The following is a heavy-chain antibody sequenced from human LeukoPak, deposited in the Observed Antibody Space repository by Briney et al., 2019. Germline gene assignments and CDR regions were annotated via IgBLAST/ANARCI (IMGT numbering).Heavy chain of an antibody. V-gene: IGHV3-21*01. J-gene: IGHJ4*02. CDR3: ARDYSSGWYYFDY. CDR2: ISSSSSYI. D-gene: IGHD6-19*01. Sequence: RPGGSLRLSCAASGFTFSSYSMNWDRQAPGKGLEWVSSISSSSSYIYYADSVKGRFTISRDNAKNSLYLQMNSLRAEDTAVYYCARDYSSGWYYFDYWGQGTLVTVSS. CDR1: GFTFSSYS.